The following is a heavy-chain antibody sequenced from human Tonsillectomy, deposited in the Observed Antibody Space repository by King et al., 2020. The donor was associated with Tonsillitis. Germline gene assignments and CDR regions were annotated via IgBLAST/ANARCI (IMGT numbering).Heavy chain of an antibody. D-gene: IGHD3-9*01. J-gene: IGHJ2*01. CDR3: ASDSLYDIFTGYYPTSYSDL. CDR2: ISSSSSYI. Sequence: VQLVESGGGLVKPGGSLRLSCAASGFTFSSYSMNWVRQAPGKGLEWVSSISSSSSYIYYADSVKGRFTISRDNAKNSLYLQMNSLRAEDTAVYYCASDSLYDIFTGYYPTSYSDLWGRGALGTVSS. CDR1: GFTFSSYS. V-gene: IGHV3-21*01.